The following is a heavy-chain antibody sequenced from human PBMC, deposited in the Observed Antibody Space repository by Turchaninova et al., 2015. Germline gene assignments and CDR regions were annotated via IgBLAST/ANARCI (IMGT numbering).Heavy chain of an antibody. Sequence: GGSLRLSCSASGFIFSNYEMYWVRQAPGKGLEYVSGIGSDGGRTYYADSVKGRFTMSRDNSKNTLYLQMSTLRTGDTAIYYCVKDRVPGSAGGGHAFEYWGQGTLVTVSS. CDR3: VKDRVPGSAGGGHAFEY. D-gene: IGHD2-15*01. J-gene: IGHJ4*02. CDR2: IGSDGGRT. V-gene: IGHV3-64D*06. CDR1: GFIFSNYE.